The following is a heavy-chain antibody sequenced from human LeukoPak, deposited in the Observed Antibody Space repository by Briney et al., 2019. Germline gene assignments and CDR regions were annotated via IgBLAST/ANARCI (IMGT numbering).Heavy chain of an antibody. Sequence: PSETLSLTCAVSGGSLSSGGYSWRWIRQPPGKGLEWIGYIYHSGSTYYNPSLKSRVTISVDRSMNQFSLKLSSVTAADTAVYYCARGRITIFGVVTSPFDYWGQGSLVTVSS. D-gene: IGHD3-3*01. J-gene: IGHJ4*02. CDR2: IYHSGST. V-gene: IGHV4-30-2*01. CDR3: ARGRITIFGVVTSPFDY. CDR1: GGSLSSGGYS.